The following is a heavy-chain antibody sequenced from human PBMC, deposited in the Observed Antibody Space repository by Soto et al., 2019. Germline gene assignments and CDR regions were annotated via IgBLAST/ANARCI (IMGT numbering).Heavy chain of an antibody. V-gene: IGHV3-30*18. CDR1: GFTFSSYG. CDR2: ISYDGSNK. Sequence: QVQLVESGGGVVQPGRSLRLSCAASGFTFSSYGMHWVRQAPGNGLEWVAVISYDGSNKYYADSVKGRFTISRDNSKNSLYLQMNSLRAEDTAVYYCAKSPISVGAHPYFDYWGQGTLVTVSS. J-gene: IGHJ4*02. CDR3: AKSPISVGAHPYFDY. D-gene: IGHD1-26*01.